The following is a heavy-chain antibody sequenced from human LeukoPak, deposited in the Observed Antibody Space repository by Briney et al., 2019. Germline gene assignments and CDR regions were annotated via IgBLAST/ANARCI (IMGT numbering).Heavy chain of an antibody. D-gene: IGHD3-10*01. CDR2: IYSGGST. CDR1: GFTVSSNY. CDR3: AKEFAGSHYYYYYMDV. J-gene: IGHJ6*03. V-gene: IGHV3-66*02. Sequence: GGSLRLSCAASGFTVSSNYMSWVRQAPGKGLEWVSVIYSGGSTYYADSVKGRFTISRDNSKKTLYLQMNSLRAEDTAVYYCAKEFAGSHYYYYYMDVWGKGTTVTVSS.